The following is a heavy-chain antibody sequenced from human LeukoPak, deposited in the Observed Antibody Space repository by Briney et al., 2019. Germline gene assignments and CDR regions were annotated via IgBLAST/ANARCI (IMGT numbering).Heavy chain of an antibody. CDR1: GASISTYY. CDR3: ARLASRGGATTDWFDP. CDR2: IYYSGST. Sequence: ASETLSLTCTVSGASISTYYWSWIRQPPGKGLEWIGYIYYSGSTNYNPSLKSRVTISVDTSKNQFSLKLSSVTAADTAVYYCARLASRGGATTDWFDPWGQGTLVTVSS. J-gene: IGHJ5*02. V-gene: IGHV4-59*01. D-gene: IGHD1-26*01.